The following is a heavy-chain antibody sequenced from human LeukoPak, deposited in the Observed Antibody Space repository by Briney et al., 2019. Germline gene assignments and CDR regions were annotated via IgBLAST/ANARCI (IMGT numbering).Heavy chain of an antibody. J-gene: IGHJ5*02. CDR2: ICYSGTT. CDR3: ANYGAGTYRFDP. Sequence: SQTLSLTCTVSGASISSGGYCWSWIRQHPGKGLEWIGYICYSGTTYYNPSLKSRVTISVDMSENQFSLKLSSVTAADTAVYYCANYGAGTYRFDPWGQGTLVTVSS. D-gene: IGHD3-10*01. V-gene: IGHV4-31*03. CDR1: GASISSGGYC.